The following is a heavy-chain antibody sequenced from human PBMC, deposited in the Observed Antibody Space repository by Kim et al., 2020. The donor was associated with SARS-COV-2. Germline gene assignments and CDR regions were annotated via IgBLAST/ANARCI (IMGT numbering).Heavy chain of an antibody. J-gene: IGHJ4*02. D-gene: IGHD5-18*01. CDR3: ARDGGYSYGTCDY. Sequence: YAQKRQGRVTMTTDTSTSTAYVELRSLRSDDTAVYYCARDGGYSYGTCDYWGQGTLVTVSS. V-gene: IGHV1-18*01.